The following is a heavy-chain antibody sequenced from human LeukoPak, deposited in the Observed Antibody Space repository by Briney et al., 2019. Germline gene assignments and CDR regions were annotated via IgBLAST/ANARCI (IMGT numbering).Heavy chain of an antibody. CDR1: GYSFSNYW. V-gene: IGHV5-51*01. D-gene: IGHD6-19*01. J-gene: IGHJ5*02. CDR3: ARQDGYSSGWYGVGFDP. CDR2: IYPGESHT. Sequence: GESLKISCKGSGYSFSNYWIGWVRQMPGKGLEWMGIIYPGESHTRYSPSFQGQVTISADKSISTAYLQWSSLKASDTAIYYCARQDGYSSGWYGVGFDPWGQGTLVTVSS.